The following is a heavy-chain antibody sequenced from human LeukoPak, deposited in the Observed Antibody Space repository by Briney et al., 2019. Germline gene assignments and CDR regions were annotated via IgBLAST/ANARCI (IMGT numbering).Heavy chain of an antibody. D-gene: IGHD6-6*01. CDR2: LSPSGGST. CDR1: GYTFTNYY. CDR3: ARELLVGTYYFDY. V-gene: IGHV1-46*01. Sequence: ASVKLSCKASGYTFTNYYMHCVRQAPGQGLEWMGILSPSGGSTSYAQKFQGRVTMTRDTSTSTVYMELSSLRSDDTAVYYCARELLVGTYYFDYWGQGTLVTVSS. J-gene: IGHJ4*02.